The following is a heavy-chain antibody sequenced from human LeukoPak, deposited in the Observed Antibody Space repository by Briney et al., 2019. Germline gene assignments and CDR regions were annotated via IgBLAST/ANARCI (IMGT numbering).Heavy chain of an antibody. Sequence: GGSLRLSCAASGFTFSRYGMHWVRQAPGKGLEWVAFIRYDGNNKYYADSVKGRFTISRDNSKNTLYLQMNSLRAEDTAVYYCAKLLTGGYNSGQNDYWGQGILVTVSS. CDR1: GFTFSRYG. D-gene: IGHD5-18*01. V-gene: IGHV3-30*02. J-gene: IGHJ4*02. CDR3: AKLLTGGYNSGQNDY. CDR2: IRYDGNNK.